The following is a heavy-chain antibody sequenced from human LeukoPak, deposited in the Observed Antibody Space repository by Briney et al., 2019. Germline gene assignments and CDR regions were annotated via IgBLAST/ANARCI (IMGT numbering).Heavy chain of an antibody. CDR1: GFTFSDSA. D-gene: IGHD2/OR15-2a*01. Sequence: GGSLKLSCEASGFTFSDSAMHWVRQASGKGLEWVGRIRSTTDTAYAASVKGRFTISRDDSKNTAYLQMNSLKTEDTAVYYCTRLRHSNTDYYYYYGMDVWGQGTTVTVSS. J-gene: IGHJ6*02. CDR3: TRLRHSNTDYYYYYGMDV. CDR2: IRSTTDT. V-gene: IGHV3-73*01.